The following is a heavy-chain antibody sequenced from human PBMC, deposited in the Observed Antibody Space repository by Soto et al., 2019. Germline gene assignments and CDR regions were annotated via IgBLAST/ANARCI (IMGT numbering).Heavy chain of an antibody. V-gene: IGHV3-30*18. CDR3: AKEDVWFAKDY. CDR1: GYG. J-gene: IGHJ4*02. Sequence: GYGMHWVRQAPGNGLEWLAVISHDGSDKYYADSVRGRFTISRDNSENTLYLQMNSLRPEDTAVYYCAKEDVWFAKDYWGQGTLVTAPQ. CDR2: ISHDGSDK. D-gene: IGHD3-10*01.